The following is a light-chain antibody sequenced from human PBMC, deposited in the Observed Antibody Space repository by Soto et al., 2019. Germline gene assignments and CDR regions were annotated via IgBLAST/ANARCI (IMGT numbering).Light chain of an antibody. V-gene: IGLV2-14*03. J-gene: IGLJ1*01. CDR3: SSYTTSNTRQIV. CDR2: DVS. Sequence: QSALTQPASVSGSPGQSITISCTGTSSNVGGNNYVSWYQHHPGKTTKIIIFDVSNQPSGGSKPITGYKTGNTASLTISALQPEDEADYYCSSYTTSNTRQIVFGTGT. CDR1: SSNVGGNNY.